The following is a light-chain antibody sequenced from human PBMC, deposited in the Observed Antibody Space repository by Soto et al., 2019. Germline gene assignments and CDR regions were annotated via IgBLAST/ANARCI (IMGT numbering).Light chain of an antibody. CDR3: QQSYHTSWT. CDR2: AAS. CDR1: QSISNY. Sequence: IQMTQSPSSLSASVADRVTITCLASQSISNYLNWYQQRPGKAPNLLIYAASSMISGVPSRFSGSGSGTDFTLTITSLRPEDFATYYCQQSYHTSWTFGQGTKVDIK. V-gene: IGKV1-39*01. J-gene: IGKJ1*01.